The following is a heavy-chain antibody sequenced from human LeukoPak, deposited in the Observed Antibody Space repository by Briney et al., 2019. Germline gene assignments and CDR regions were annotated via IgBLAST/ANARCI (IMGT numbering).Heavy chain of an antibody. Sequence: GGSLRLSCAASGFTFSSYAMSWVRQAPGKGLEWVSAISGSGGSTYYADSVKGRFTISRDNSKNTLYLQMNSLRAEDTAVYYCAKDVAPFGSSGCFINWFDPWGQGTLVTVSS. D-gene: IGHD6-19*01. CDR3: AKDVAPFGSSGCFINWFDP. CDR2: ISGSGGST. V-gene: IGHV3-23*01. CDR1: GFTFSSYA. J-gene: IGHJ5*02.